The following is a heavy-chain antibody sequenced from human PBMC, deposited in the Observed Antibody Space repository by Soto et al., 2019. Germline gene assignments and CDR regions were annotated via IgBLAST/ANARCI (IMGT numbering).Heavy chain of an antibody. J-gene: IGHJ4*02. CDR3: GTVFEH. CDR2: VDSDGRGT. V-gene: IGHV3-74*01. Sequence: EVQLVESGGGSVQPGGSLRLSCVASGITFTNYWMHWVRQVPGKGLVWVARVDSDGRGTSYADFVKGRFTISRDNAKNTLYLQMDSLRVEATAMYYGGTVFEHGGQGIRVPVSS. CDR1: GITFTNYW.